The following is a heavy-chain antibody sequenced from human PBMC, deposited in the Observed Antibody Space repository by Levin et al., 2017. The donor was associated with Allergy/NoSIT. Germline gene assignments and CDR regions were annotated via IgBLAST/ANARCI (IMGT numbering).Heavy chain of an antibody. Sequence: PGGSLRLSCAASGFTFDDYAMHWVRQAPGKGLEWVSSITWNGGTIAYADPVKGRFTVSRDNAKNSLYLQMNSLRTAHTALYYCAKDHSPSLATRYSNLGYWGQGTLVTVSS. CDR2: ITWNGGTI. CDR3: AKDHSPSLATRYSNLGY. V-gene: IGHV3-9*01. D-gene: IGHD4-11*01. J-gene: IGHJ4*02. CDR1: GFTFDDYA.